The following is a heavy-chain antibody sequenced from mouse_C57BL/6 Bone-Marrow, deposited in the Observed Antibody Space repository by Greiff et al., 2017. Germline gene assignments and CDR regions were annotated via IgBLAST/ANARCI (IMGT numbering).Heavy chain of an antibody. CDR1: GYTFTDYE. Sequence: VQLQQSGAELVRPGASVTLSCKASGYTFTDYEMHWVKQTPVHGLEWIGAIDPETGGTAYNQKFKGKAILTADKSSSTAYMELRRLTSEDSAVYYCTRNGSFYYEGLDYWGQGTLVTVSA. D-gene: IGHD1-1*02. J-gene: IGHJ3*01. V-gene: IGHV1-15*01. CDR2: IDPETGGT. CDR3: TRNGSFYYEGLDY.